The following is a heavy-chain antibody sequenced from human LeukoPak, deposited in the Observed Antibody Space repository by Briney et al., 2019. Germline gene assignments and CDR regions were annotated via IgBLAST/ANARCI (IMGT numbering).Heavy chain of an antibody. J-gene: IGHJ5*02. CDR2: ISYDGRNK. V-gene: IGHV3-30*04. CDR3: ARDWGAGGSSPGFDP. CDR1: GFTFSSYP. D-gene: IGHD6-13*01. Sequence: GGPQRLSCAPSGFTFSSYPAHWARHAPGKGLEWLAVISYDGRNKHSADSVEGRFTITRDNSKNTLYLQMNSLRAEDTAVYYCARDWGAGGSSPGFDPWGQGTLVTVSS.